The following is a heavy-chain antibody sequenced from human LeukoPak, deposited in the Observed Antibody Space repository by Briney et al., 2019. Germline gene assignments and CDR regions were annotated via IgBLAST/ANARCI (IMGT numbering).Heavy chain of an antibody. CDR1: GFTFSSYW. Sequence: GGSLRLSCAASGFTFSSYWMSWVRQAPGKGLEWVANIKQDGSEKYYVDSVKGRFTISRDNAKNSLYLQMNSLRAEDTAVYYCARGYCSGGSCYPRSAFDIWGQGTMVTVSS. CDR2: IKQDGSEK. J-gene: IGHJ3*02. D-gene: IGHD2-15*01. V-gene: IGHV3-7*01. CDR3: ARGYCSGGSCYPRSAFDI.